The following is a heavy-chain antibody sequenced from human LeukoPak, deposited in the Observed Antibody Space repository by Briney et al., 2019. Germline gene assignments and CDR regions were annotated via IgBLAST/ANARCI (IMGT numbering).Heavy chain of an antibody. CDR1: GGSISSGGFY. CDR2: IYYSGNT. J-gene: IGHJ3*02. CDR3: ARGVVVPAARGHDAFDI. D-gene: IGHD2-2*01. V-gene: IGHV4-31*03. Sequence: PSETLSLTCTVSGGSISSGGFYWSWIRQHPGKGLEWIGYIYYSGNTYYNPSLKSRVTISVDTSNNQFSLRLSSVTAADTAVYYCARGVVVPAARGHDAFDIWGQGTMVTVSS.